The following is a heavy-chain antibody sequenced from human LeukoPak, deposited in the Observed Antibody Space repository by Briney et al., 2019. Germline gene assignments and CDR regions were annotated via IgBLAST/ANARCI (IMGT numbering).Heavy chain of an antibody. Sequence: PSETLSLTCTVSGGSISSYYWSWIRQPPGKGLEWIGYIYTSGSTNYNPSLKSRVTISVDTSKNQFSLKLSSVTAADTAVYYCARDSSSWYVDYYYGMDVWGQGTTVTVSS. V-gene: IGHV4-4*09. CDR1: GGSISSYY. J-gene: IGHJ6*02. CDR2: IYTSGST. D-gene: IGHD6-13*01. CDR3: ARDSSSWYVDYYYGMDV.